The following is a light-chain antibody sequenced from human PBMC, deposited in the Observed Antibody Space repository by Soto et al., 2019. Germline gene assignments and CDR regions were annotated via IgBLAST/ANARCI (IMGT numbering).Light chain of an antibody. V-gene: IGLV2-11*01. CDR3: CSYAGSYPWV. CDR1: SSDVGGYNY. CDR2: DVT. Sequence: QSVLTQPRSVSGSPGQSVTISCTGTSSDVGGYNYVSWYQQHPGKVPKLMIYDVTKRPSGVPDRFSGSKSGNTASLSISGLQAEYEADYYCCSYAGSYPWVFGGGTKLTVL. J-gene: IGLJ3*02.